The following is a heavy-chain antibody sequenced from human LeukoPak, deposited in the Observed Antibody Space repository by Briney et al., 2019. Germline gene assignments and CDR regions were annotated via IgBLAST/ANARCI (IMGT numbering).Heavy chain of an antibody. Sequence: PGGSLRLSCAASGFTFSGHGMSWVRQAPGKGLEWVSAISAGGGSTYYADSVRGRFTISRDNSKNALYLQMNSLRAEDTAVYYCAREYPGDYVLDYWGQGTLVTVSS. D-gene: IGHD4-17*01. J-gene: IGHJ4*02. CDR2: ISAGGGST. CDR1: GFTFSGHG. CDR3: AREYPGDYVLDY. V-gene: IGHV3-23*01.